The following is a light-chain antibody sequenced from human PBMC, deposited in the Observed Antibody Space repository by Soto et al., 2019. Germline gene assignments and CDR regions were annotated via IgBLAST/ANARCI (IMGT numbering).Light chain of an antibody. Sequence: DIQMTQSPSTLSASVGDRVTITCRASQNVNNWLAWYQQKPGTAPKLLIFDASSLERGVPSRFCGSGSRTDFTLTISSRQPDDFATYYCQQYDTYSPLTFGGGTRVEIK. CDR1: QNVNNW. J-gene: IGKJ4*01. CDR2: DAS. CDR3: QQYDTYSPLT. V-gene: IGKV1-5*01.